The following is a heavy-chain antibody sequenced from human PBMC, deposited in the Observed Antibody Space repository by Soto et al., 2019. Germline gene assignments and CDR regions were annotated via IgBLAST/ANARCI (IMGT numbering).Heavy chain of an antibody. CDR2: IDGSGGST. V-gene: IGHV3-23*01. J-gene: IGHJ4*02. D-gene: IGHD4-17*01. CDR1: GFTFSSYA. CDR3: AKRAGDGNFDY. Sequence: EVQLLESGGGLVQPGGSPRLSCAASGFTFSSYAMSWVRQAPGKGLEWVSFIDGSGGSTYYADSVKGRFTISRDNSKNTLYLQMNSLRAEDTAIYYCAKRAGDGNFDYWGQGTLVTVSS.